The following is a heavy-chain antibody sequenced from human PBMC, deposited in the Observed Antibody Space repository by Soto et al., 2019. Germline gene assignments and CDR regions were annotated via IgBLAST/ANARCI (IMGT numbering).Heavy chain of an antibody. J-gene: IGHJ4*02. CDR1: GFTFHDHT. CDR3: AKDTSWTIDY. CDR2: ITWDGTNI. D-gene: IGHD4-17*01. V-gene: IGHV3-43*01. Sequence: GGSLRLSCAASGFTFHDHTMHWVRHAPRKGLEWVSLITWDGTNIYYADSVKGRFTISRDNSKNSMYLQMNSLRTEDTALYYCAKDTSWTIDYWGRGTLVTVSS.